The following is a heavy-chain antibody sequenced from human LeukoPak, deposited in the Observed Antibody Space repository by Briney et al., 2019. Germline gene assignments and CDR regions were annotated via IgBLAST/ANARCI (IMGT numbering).Heavy chain of an antibody. CDR2: ISYDGSNK. D-gene: IGHD2-15*01. J-gene: IGHJ1*01. V-gene: IGHV3-30-3*01. CDR1: GFTFSSYA. Sequence: GRSLRLSCAASGFTFSSYAMHWVRQAPGKGLEWVAVISYDGSNKYYADSVKGRFTISRDKSKNTLYLQMNSLRPEDTGVYYCAREAYCSGGSCYEHFQHWGQGTLVTVSS. CDR3: AREAYCSGGSCYEHFQH.